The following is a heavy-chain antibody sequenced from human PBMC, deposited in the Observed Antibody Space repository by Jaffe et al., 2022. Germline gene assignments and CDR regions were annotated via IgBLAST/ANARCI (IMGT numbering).Heavy chain of an antibody. J-gene: IGHJ6*03. CDR1: GFTFSSYA. CDR3: AKDQYSSRGGYYYYMDV. V-gene: IGHV3-23*01. Sequence: EVQLLESGGGLVQPGGSLRLSCAASGFTFSSYAMSWVRQAPGKGLEWVSAISGSGGSTYYADSVKGRFTISRDNSKNTLYLQMNSLRAEDTAVYYCAKDQYSSRGGYYYYMDVWGKGTTVTVSS. D-gene: IGHD6-13*01. CDR2: ISGSGGST.